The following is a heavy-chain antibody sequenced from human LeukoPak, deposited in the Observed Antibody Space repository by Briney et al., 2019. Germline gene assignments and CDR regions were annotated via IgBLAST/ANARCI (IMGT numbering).Heavy chain of an antibody. D-gene: IGHD3-3*01. CDR3: ARALYYDFWSGYFDY. J-gene: IGHJ4*02. V-gene: IGHV3-30*03. CDR2: ISYDGKNK. CDR1: GFTFSRYG. Sequence: PGGSLRLSCAASGFTFSRYGMHWVRQAPGKGLEWVAVISYDGKNKYYADSVKGRFTISRDNSKNTLYLQMNSLRAEDTAVYYCARALYYDFWSGYFDYWGQGTLVTVSS.